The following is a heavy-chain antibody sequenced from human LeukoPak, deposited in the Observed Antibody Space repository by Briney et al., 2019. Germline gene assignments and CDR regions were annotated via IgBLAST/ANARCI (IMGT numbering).Heavy chain of an antibody. CDR1: GFAFSDYS. J-gene: IGHJ4*02. CDR3: ANPIAYCGGDCLFDY. Sequence: GGSLRLSCAASGFAFSDYSMNWVRQAPGKGLEWISAITSDSNLIYYADSMRGRTTISRDNAENSVYLQMNGLRAEDTAVYYCANPIAYCGGDCLFDYWGQGTLVTVSS. V-gene: IGHV3-21*04. D-gene: IGHD2-21*02. CDR2: ITSDSNLI.